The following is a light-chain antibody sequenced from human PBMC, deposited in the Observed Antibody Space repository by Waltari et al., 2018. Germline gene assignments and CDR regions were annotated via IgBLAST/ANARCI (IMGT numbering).Light chain of an antibody. V-gene: IGLV1-40*01. CDR1: SSNIGAGFD. CDR2: GNS. CDR3: QSYDSSLSGWV. Sequence: QSVLTQPPSVSGAPGQRVTISCTGSSSNIGAGFDVHWYQQLPGTAPKLLIYGNSNRPSGVPDRFSGSKSGASASLAFTGHQAEDEAVYYCQSYDSSLSGWVFGGGTKLTVL. J-gene: IGLJ2*01.